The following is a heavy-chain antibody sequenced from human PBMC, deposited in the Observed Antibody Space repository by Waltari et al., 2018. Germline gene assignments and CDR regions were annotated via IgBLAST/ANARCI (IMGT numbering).Heavy chain of an antibody. Sequence: EVQLVESGGGLVQPGRSLRLSCVVSGYNFPDRAMHWIRQAPGKGLEWVSGVDWNSATIGYADSLKGRFTILRDNAKNSLYLQMNNLISEDTALYYCLKEKNNGGLDYWGQGTLVTVSS. CDR3: LKEKNNGGLDY. D-gene: IGHD2-8*01. V-gene: IGHV3-9*01. CDR2: VDWNSATI. CDR1: GYNFPDRA. J-gene: IGHJ4*02.